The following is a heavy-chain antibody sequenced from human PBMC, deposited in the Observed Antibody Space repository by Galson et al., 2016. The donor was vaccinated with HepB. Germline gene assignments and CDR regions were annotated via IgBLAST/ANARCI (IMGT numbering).Heavy chain of an antibody. CDR3: AREVGGAMDV. V-gene: IGHV1-2*04. J-gene: IGHJ6*02. Sequence: SVKVSCKASEFTFTDYYIHWVRQAPGQGLEWMGWIKPDNGGTTYTQKFQGWVTLTRDTSITTAFMELMTLESDDTAVYYCAREVGGAMDVWGQGTSVTVSS. CDR1: EFTFTDYY. D-gene: IGHD3-10*01. CDR2: IKPDNGGT.